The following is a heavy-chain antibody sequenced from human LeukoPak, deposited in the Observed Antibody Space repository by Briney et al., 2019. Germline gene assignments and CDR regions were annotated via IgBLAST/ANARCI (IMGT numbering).Heavy chain of an antibody. CDR3: ARAFGVVIYFDY. D-gene: IGHD3-3*01. J-gene: IGHJ4*02. CDR2: IHHSGSI. Sequence: PSETLSLTCTVSGYYISSGSYWGWIRQPPGKGLEWIGSIHHSGSIYNNPSLKSRVTISVDTSKNQFSLKLSSVTAADTAVYYCARAFGVVIYFDYWGQGTLVTVSS. V-gene: IGHV4-38-2*02. CDR1: GYYISSGSY.